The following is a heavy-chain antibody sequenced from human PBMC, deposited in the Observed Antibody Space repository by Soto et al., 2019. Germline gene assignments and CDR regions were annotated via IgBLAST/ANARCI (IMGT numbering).Heavy chain of an antibody. D-gene: IGHD6-6*01. CDR1: GYTFTAYF. Sequence: ASVKVSCKASGYTFTAYFMHWVRQAPGQGLEWMGIIHPRGGSTNYAQRFQGRVAMTWDTSTSTVYMELRSLRSDDTAVYYCARATYRSSSFFFDYWGPGTPVTVSS. J-gene: IGHJ4*02. CDR3: ARATYRSSSFFFDY. CDR2: IHPRGGST. V-gene: IGHV1-46*01.